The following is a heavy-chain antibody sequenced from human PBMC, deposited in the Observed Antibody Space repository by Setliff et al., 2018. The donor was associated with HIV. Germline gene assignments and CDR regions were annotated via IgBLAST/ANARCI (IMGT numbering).Heavy chain of an antibody. CDR2: TYYDGST. CDR3: GRWGHVYNSYDH. D-gene: IGHD7-27*01. Sequence: SETLSLTCTVSGGSISSGSYYWSWIRQPAGKGLEWIGTTYYDGSTIYNPSLNSRVTMSVDTSKNQFSLTLRSLTAADTAVYYCGRWGHVYNSYDHWGRERWSPS. CDR1: GGSISSGSYY. J-gene: IGHJ4*02. V-gene: IGHV4-61*10.